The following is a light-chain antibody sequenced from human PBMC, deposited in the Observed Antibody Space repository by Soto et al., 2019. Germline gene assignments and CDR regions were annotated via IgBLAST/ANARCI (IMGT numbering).Light chain of an antibody. J-gene: IGLJ2*01. Sequence: QSVLTQPPSVSGAPGQRVTISCTGSNSNIGAGFDVHWYQQFPGTAPKLLIYRNNQRPSGVPDRFSGSKSGTSASLAITGLQAEDEADYYCQSFGVFGGGTTLTVL. V-gene: IGLV1-40*01. CDR1: NSNIGAGFD. CDR3: QSFGV. CDR2: RNN.